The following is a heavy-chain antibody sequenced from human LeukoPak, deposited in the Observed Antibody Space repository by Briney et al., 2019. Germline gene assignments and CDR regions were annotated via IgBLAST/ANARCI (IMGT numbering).Heavy chain of an antibody. J-gene: IGHJ4*02. D-gene: IGHD3-3*01. CDR3: ARDSYYDFWSGYYDY. Sequence: GGSLRLSCAASGFTFSSCWMHWVRQAPGKGLVWVSRINSDGSSTSYADSVKGRFTISRDNAKNTLYLQMNSLRAEDTAVYYCARDSYYDFWSGYYDYWGQGTLVTVSS. V-gene: IGHV3-74*01. CDR2: INSDGSST. CDR1: GFTFSSCW.